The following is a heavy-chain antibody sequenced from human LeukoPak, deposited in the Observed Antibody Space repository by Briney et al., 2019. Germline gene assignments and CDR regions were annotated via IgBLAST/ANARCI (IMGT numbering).Heavy chain of an antibody. J-gene: IGHJ4*02. D-gene: IGHD6-13*01. CDR3: ARDETYSSSWYGGAY. CDR2: ISYDGSNK. V-gene: IGHV3-30-3*01. CDR1: GFTFSSYA. Sequence: GGSLRLSCAASGFTFSSYAMHWVRQAPGKGPEWVAVISYDGSNKYYADSVKGRFTISRDNSKNTLYLQMNSLRAEDTAVYYCARDETYSSSWYGGAYWGQGTLVTVSS.